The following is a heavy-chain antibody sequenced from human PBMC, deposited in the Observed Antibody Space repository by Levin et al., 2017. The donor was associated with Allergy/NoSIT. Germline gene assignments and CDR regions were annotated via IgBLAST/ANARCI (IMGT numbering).Heavy chain of an antibody. Sequence: GGSLRLSCAASGFTFSSYSMNWVRQAPGKGLEWVSYISSSSSTIYYADSVKGRFTISRDNAKNSLYLQMNSLRDEDTAVYYCARRAGYSSSWYRAFDIWGQGTMVTVSS. CDR3: ARRAGYSSSWYRAFDI. J-gene: IGHJ3*02. CDR1: GFTFSSYS. V-gene: IGHV3-48*02. D-gene: IGHD6-13*01. CDR2: ISSSSSTI.